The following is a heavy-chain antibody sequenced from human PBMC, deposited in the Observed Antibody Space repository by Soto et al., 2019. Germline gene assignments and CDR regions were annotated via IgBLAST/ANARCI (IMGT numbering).Heavy chain of an antibody. Sequence: GGSVRLSCEASGFAFGDSYMALIRQSPGEGLEWISYISISSTYIKYADSVKGRFTISRDNAKNSLYLQMTNLRVGDTAVYYCARDPAIGGTLFDPWGQGNXVTVSS. V-gene: IGHV3-11*06. CDR2: ISISSTYI. CDR1: GFAFGDSY. J-gene: IGHJ5*02. D-gene: IGHD1-1*01. CDR3: ARDPAIGGTLFDP.